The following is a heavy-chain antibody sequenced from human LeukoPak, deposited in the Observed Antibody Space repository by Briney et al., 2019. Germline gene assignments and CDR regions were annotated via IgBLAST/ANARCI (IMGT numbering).Heavy chain of an antibody. CDR2: VKHSVRT. CDR3: ARMFYSGWELEN. D-gene: IGHD1-26*01. V-gene: IGHV4-34*01. Sequence: LRLACAPSGVTFSSYEINWIRHPPGKGLEWNGEVKHSVRTNYNPSLRTRVPIPVDTSKTQFSLQLSPGTPGDPAVYSVARMFYSGWELENWGQGTLVSVPS. CDR1: GVTFSSYE. J-gene: IGHJ4*02.